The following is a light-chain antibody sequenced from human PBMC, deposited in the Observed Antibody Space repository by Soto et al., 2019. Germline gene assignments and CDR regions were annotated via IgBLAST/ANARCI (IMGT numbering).Light chain of an antibody. CDR2: GAS. CDR3: QQYDKWPRT. CDR1: QSVSSN. J-gene: IGKJ1*01. Sequence: EIVMTQSPATLSISPGERATLSCRASQSVSSNLAWYQQRPGQAPRLLIYGASTRDTGIPATFSGSGSGTEFTLTISSLQSEDFAVYYCQQYDKWPRTFGQGTKVEIK. V-gene: IGKV3-15*01.